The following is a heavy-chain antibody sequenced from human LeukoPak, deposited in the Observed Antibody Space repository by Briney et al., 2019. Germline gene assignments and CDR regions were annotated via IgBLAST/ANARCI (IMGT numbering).Heavy chain of an antibody. V-gene: IGHV1-3*01. CDR3: GRSGGFYPAGY. Sequence: ASVKVSCRASGYTFTGYSIHWVRQAPGQRLEGMGWITAGTVYTKYSQRFQGRLTITRDTSASTVYMELISLRSEDTAVFYCGRSGGFYPAGYWGQGTQVTVSS. J-gene: IGHJ4*02. D-gene: IGHD3-22*01. CDR1: GYTFTGYS. CDR2: ITAGTVYT.